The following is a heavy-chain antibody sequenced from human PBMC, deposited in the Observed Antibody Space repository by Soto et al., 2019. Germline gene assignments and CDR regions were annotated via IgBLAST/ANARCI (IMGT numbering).Heavy chain of an antibody. CDR2: IIPIFGTA. CDR1: GGTFSSYA. Sequence: GASVKVSCTASGGTFSSYAISWVRQAPGQGLEWMGGIIPIFGTANYAQKFQGRVTITADESTSTAYMELSSLRSEDTAVYYCARGKIAAAVLFDYWGQGTLVTVSS. CDR3: ARGKIAAAVLFDY. V-gene: IGHV1-69*13. J-gene: IGHJ4*02. D-gene: IGHD6-13*01.